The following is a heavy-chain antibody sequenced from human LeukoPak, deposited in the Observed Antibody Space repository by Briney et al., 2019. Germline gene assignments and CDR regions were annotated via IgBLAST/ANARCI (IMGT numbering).Heavy chain of an antibody. CDR3: AGHHGYSKWGYYFDY. CDR2: IYYSGNT. Sequence: PSETLSLTCTVSGGSISSSTYYWAWIRRPPGKELEWIGSIYYSGNTHYNPSLRSRVTISVDTSKNQFSLKLSSVTATDTAIYYCAGHHGYSKWGYYFDYWGQGTLVTVSS. CDR1: GGSISSSTYY. D-gene: IGHD4-11*01. J-gene: IGHJ4*02. V-gene: IGHV4-39*01.